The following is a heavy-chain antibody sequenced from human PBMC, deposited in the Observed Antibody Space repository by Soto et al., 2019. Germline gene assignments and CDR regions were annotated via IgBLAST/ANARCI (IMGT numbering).Heavy chain of an antibody. CDR1: GYSFTRYW. CDR2: IDPSDSYT. J-gene: IGHJ6*02. CDR3: ARSIFPPGGMDV. V-gene: IGHV5-10-1*01. Sequence: PGEPQKISGKGSGYSFTRYWISWVRQMQGKGLEWMGRIDPSDSYTNYSPSFQGHVTISADKSISTAYLQWSSLKASDTAMYYCARSIFPPGGMDVWGQGTTVTVSS.